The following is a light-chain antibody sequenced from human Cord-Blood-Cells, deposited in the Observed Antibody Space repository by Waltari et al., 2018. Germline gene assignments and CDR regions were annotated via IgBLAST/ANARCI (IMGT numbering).Light chain of an antibody. CDR1: QGVSSN. CDR2: GSS. J-gene: IGKJ2*01. V-gene: IGKV3-15*01. CDR3: QQYNNWPPRYKN. Sequence: EIVMTQSPATLSVSPGERATLSCRASQGVSSNLAWYQQKPGQAPRLLIDGSSTRASGIPARCSGSGSGTEFTLTISSLQSEDFAVYYCQQYNNWPPRYKNFGQGTKLEIK.